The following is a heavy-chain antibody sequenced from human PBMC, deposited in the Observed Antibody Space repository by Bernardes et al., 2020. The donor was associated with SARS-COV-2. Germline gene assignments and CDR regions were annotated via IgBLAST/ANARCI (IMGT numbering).Heavy chain of an antibody. J-gene: IGHJ6*02. CDR2: TIRDGSET. Sequence: GRSLRPSCAGSGYDFSDLWMTRARQAPGKGLEWVANTIRDGSETSYVDSVKGRFTISRDNAKNLVFLQMNSLRAEDTAVFCCARSAGMDVWGQGTMVTVSS. CDR1: GYDFSDLW. V-gene: IGHV3-7*03. CDR3: ARSAGMDV.